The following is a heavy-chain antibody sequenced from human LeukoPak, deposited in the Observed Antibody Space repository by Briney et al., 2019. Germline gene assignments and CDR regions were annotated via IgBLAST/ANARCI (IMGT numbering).Heavy chain of an antibody. J-gene: IGHJ4*02. CDR3: ARDHRECSGGSCYFDY. D-gene: IGHD2-15*01. CDR1: GFTFSSYS. V-gene: IGHV3-21*01. Sequence: GGSLRLSCAASGFTFSSYSMNWVRQAPGKGLEWVSSISSSSSYIYYADSVKGRFTISRDNAKNSLYLQMNSLRAEDTAVYYCARDHRECSGGSCYFDYWGQGTPVTVSS. CDR2: ISSSSSYI.